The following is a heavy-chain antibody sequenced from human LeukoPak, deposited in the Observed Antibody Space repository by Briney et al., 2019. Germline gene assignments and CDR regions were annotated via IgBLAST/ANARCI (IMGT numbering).Heavy chain of an antibody. CDR1: GFTFRSYA. V-gene: IGHV3-64*01. CDR2: ISTNGGTT. J-gene: IGHJ4*02. D-gene: IGHD7-27*01. CDR3: ARSELTGDLSFDY. Sequence: PGGSLRLSCAASGFTFRSYAMHWVRQAPGKGLEYVSTISTNGGTTYYANSVKGRFIISRDNSKNTLYLQMGSLRAEDMAVYYCARSELTGDLSFDYWGQGTLVTVSS.